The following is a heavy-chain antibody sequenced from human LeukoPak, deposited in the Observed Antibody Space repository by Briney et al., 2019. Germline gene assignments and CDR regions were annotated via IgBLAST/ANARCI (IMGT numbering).Heavy chain of an antibody. D-gene: IGHD1-14*01. J-gene: IGHJ6*03. V-gene: IGHV4-31*03. CDR2: IYYSGST. CDR1: GGSISSGGYY. CDR3: ARAALTDYYYYYMDV. Sequence: SETLSLTCTVSGGSISSGGYYWSWIRQHLGKGLEWIGYIYYSGSTYYNPSLKSRVTISVDTSKNQFSLKLSSVTAADTAVYYCARAALTDYYYYYMDVWGKGTTVTVSS.